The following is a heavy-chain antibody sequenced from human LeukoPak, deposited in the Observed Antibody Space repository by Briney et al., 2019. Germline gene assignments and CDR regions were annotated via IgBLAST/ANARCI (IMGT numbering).Heavy chain of an antibody. D-gene: IGHD3-10*01. V-gene: IGHV3-30*18. CDR1: GFTFSSYG. CDR2: ISYDGSNK. Sequence: VRSLRLSCAASGFTFSSYGMHWVRQAPGKGLDWVAVISYDGSNKYYADSVKGRFTISRDNSKNTLYLQMNSLRAEDTAVYYCAKNREGSGSYYAARGMDVWGQGSTVTVSS. J-gene: IGHJ6*02. CDR3: AKNREGSGSYYAARGMDV.